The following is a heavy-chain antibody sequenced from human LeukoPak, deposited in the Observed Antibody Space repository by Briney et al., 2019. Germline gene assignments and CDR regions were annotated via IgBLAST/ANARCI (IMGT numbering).Heavy chain of an antibody. D-gene: IGHD5-12*01. CDR2: ISGSGDGT. CDR1: GFTFSNYA. V-gene: IGHV3-23*01. J-gene: IGHJ4*02. CDR3: AKPFYSGYDSDCDY. Sequence: GGSLRLSCVASGFTFSNYAMSWVRQAPGKGLEWVSDISGSGDGTYSADSVKGRFTISRDNSKNTRYLQMNSLRAEDTAVYYCAKPFYSGYDSDCDYWGQGTLVTFSS.